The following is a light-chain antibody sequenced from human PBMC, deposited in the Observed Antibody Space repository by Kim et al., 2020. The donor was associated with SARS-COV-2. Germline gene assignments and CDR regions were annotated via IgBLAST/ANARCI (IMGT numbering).Light chain of an antibody. CDR3: EQYSTAPIT. J-gene: IGKJ4*01. V-gene: IGKV3-20*01. Sequence: CPGGRATRSCGGSQRVGSGILAWGLQKPGEAPRGLIYGACTGATGVPDRCRGIGSGTEFTLTISRLGHEDFAVYYSEQYSTAPITFGGRAKMGIK. CDR2: GAC. CDR1: QRVGSGI.